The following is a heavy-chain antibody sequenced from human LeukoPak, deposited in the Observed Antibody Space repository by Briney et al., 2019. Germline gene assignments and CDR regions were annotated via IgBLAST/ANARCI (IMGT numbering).Heavy chain of an antibody. Sequence: GGSLRLSCAASGFTFSSYNMNWVRQAPGKGLEWVAVISYDGSNKYYADSVKGRFTISRDNSKNTLYLQMNSLRAEDTAVYYCASVSRGWGQGTLVTVSS. CDR3: ASVSRG. D-gene: IGHD3-10*01. CDR2: ISYDGSNK. J-gene: IGHJ4*02. V-gene: IGHV3-30*03. CDR1: GFTFSSYN.